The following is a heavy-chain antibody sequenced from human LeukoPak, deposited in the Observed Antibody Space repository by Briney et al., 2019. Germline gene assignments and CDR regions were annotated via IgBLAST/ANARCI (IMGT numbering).Heavy chain of an antibody. J-gene: IGHJ4*02. Sequence: GASVKVSCKTSGCSFTAYYIHWLRQAPGQGLELMGWINPNSGATNYAQKFQGRVTMTRDTSISTVYMDLNRLTPDDTAVYYCARVPGSFDYWGQGTLVTVSS. CDR2: INPNSGAT. D-gene: IGHD3-10*01. V-gene: IGHV1-2*02. CDR1: GCSFTAYY. CDR3: ARVPGSFDY.